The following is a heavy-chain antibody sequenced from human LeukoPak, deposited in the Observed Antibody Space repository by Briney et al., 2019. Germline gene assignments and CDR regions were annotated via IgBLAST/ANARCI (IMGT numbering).Heavy chain of an antibody. D-gene: IGHD2-2*01. CDR1: GFTFSSYA. CDR3: AKERVRCSSSSCYPDAFDI. Sequence: GGSLRLSCAASGFTFSSYAMSWVRQAPGKGLEWVSAISGSGGSTYYADSVKGRFTISRDNSKNTLYLQMNSLRAEDTAVYYCAKERVRCSSSSCYPDAFDIWGRGTMVTVSS. V-gene: IGHV3-23*01. CDR2: ISGSGGST. J-gene: IGHJ3*02.